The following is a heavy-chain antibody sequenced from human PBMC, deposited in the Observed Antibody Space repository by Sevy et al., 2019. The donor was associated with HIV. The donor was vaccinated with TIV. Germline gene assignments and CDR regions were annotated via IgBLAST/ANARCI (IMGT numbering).Heavy chain of an antibody. CDR2: INQHGGEK. J-gene: IGHJ3*02. CDR3: ARSRGWGDCFDI. V-gene: IGHV3-7*01. Sequence: GGSLRLSCAASGFTFSSYWMTWVRQAPGKGLEWVANINQHGGEKYYVDSVKGRFNISRDNAKKSFFLQMNSLRAEDTAVYYCARSRGWGDCFDIWGQGTMVTVSS. CDR1: GFTFSSYW. D-gene: IGHD3-10*01.